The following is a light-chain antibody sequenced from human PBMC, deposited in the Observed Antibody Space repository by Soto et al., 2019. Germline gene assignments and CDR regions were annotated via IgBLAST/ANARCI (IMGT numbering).Light chain of an antibody. CDR3: QSYDSSNHAVV. Sequence: NFMLTQPHSVSESPGQTVTISCTRSSGSIASNYVQWYQQRPGSAPTTVIYEDNQRPSGVPDRFSGSIDSSSNSASLTISGLKTEDEADYYCQSYDSSNHAVVFGGGTKVTVL. V-gene: IGLV6-57*04. J-gene: IGLJ2*01. CDR1: SGSIASNY. CDR2: EDN.